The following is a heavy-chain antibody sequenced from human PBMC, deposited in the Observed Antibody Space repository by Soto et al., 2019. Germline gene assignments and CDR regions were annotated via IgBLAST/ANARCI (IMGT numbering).Heavy chain of an antibody. CDR3: ALVPAATDWFDP. CDR1: GGSVSSGSYY. Sequence: QVQLQESGPGLVKPSETLSLTCTVSGGSVSSGSYYWSWIRQRPGKGLEWIGYIYYSGSTNYNPSLKSRVTISVDTSKNQFSLKLSSVTAADTAVYYCALVPAATDWFDPWGQGTLVTVSS. V-gene: IGHV4-61*01. J-gene: IGHJ5*02. D-gene: IGHD2-2*01. CDR2: IYYSGST.